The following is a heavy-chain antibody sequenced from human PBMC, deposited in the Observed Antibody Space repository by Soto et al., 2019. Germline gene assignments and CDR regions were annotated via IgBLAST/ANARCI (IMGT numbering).Heavy chain of an antibody. D-gene: IGHD1-26*01. CDR1: GYTLIMYY. V-gene: IGHV1-46*01. CDR3: ASGRGRYFYYGMDV. CDR2: INPSGGST. J-gene: IGHJ6*02. Sequence: GASVKVSCKASGYTLIMYYIHWMRQAPGQGLEWMGLINPSGGSTTYAQKFQGRVTMTRDTSTSTVYMDLNSLRAEDTAVYYCASGRGRYFYYGMDVWGQGTTVTVSS.